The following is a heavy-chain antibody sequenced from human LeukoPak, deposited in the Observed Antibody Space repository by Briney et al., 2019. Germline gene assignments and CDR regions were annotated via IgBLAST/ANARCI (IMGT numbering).Heavy chain of an antibody. D-gene: IGHD1-26*01. CDR3: ARGLVGAIYLDY. CDR2: IYYSGST. V-gene: IGHV4-59*01. CDR1: GGSISSYY. J-gene: IGHJ4*02. Sequence: SETLSLTCTVSGGSISSYYWSWIRQPPGKGLEWIGYIYYSGSTNYNPSLKSRVTISVDTSKNQFSLKLSSVTAADTAVYYCARGLVGAIYLDYWGQGTLVPVSS.